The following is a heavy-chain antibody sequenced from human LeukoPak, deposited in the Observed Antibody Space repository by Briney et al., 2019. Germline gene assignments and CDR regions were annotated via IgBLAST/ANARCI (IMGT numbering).Heavy chain of an antibody. D-gene: IGHD6-19*01. V-gene: IGHV4-59*01. CDR3: AREQSSGWPLNWFDP. Sequence: SETLSLTCTVSGGSISSYYWSWIRQPPGKGLEWIGYIYYSGSTNYNPSLKSRVTISVDTSKNQFSLKLSSVTAADTAVYYCAREQSSGWPLNWFDPWGQGTLVTVSS. CDR1: GGSISSYY. CDR2: IYYSGST. J-gene: IGHJ5*02.